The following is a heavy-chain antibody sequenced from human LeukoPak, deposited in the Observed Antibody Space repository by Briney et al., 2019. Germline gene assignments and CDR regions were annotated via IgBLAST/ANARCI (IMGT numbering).Heavy chain of an antibody. CDR3: ARRAVDGSTGTFDY. CDR2: IYYSGST. V-gene: IGHV4-39*01. J-gene: IGHJ4*02. D-gene: IGHD6-19*01. CDR1: GGSISSSSYY. Sequence: SETLSLTCTVSGGSISSSSYYWGWIRQPPGKGLEWIGSIYYSGSTYYNPSLKSRVTISVDTSKNQFSLKLSSVTAADTAVYYCARRAVDGSTGTFDYWGQGTLVTVSS.